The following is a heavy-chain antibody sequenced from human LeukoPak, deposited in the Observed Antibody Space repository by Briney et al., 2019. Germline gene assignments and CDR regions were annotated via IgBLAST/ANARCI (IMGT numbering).Heavy chain of an antibody. Sequence: SETLSLTCSVSGGSISIYYWTWIRQIPGKGLEWIGYIYYTGTTNYNPLFESRATISVDTSKNQFSLKLSSVTAADTAVYYCATDRPSSAKVGPRGYYYYYMDVWGKGTTVTVSS. CDR2: IYYTGTT. CDR3: ATDRPSSAKVGPRGYYYYYMDV. CDR1: GGSISIYY. V-gene: IGHV4-59*12. J-gene: IGHJ6*03. D-gene: IGHD2-2*01.